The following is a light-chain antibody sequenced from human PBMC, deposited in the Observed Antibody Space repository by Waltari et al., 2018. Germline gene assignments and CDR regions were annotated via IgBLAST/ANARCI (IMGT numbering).Light chain of an antibody. CDR1: SSDVGGYNY. J-gene: IGLJ3*02. V-gene: IGLV2-14*01. Sequence: QSALTQPASVSGSPAQPITISCTGTSSDVGGYNYVPWYQQHPGKAPKLMIYDVNKRPSGISNRFSGSKSGNTASLTISGLQAEDEADYYCSSYTSSSTWVFGGGTKLTVL. CDR2: DVN. CDR3: SSYTSSSTWV.